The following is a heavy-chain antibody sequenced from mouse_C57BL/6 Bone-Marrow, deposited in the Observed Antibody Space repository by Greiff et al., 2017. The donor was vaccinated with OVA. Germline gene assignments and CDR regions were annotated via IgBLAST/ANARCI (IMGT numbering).Heavy chain of an antibody. V-gene: IGHV1-78*01. D-gene: IGHD2-2*01. CDR2: IYPRDGST. CDR3: ARALWLRRSHWYFDV. Sequence: QVQLQQSDAELVKPGASVKISCKVSGYTFTDHTIHWMKQRPEQGLEWIGYIYPRDGSTKYNEKFKGKATLTADKSSSTAYMQINSLTSEDSAVYFCARALWLRRSHWYFDVWGTGTTVTDSS. J-gene: IGHJ1*03. CDR1: GYTFTDHT.